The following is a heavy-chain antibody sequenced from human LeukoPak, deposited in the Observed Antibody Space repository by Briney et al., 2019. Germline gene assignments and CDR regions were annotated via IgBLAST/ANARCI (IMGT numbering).Heavy chain of an antibody. V-gene: IGHV3-30*02. CDR3: AKVYYGSGSYDNFDY. Sequence: GGSLRLSCAASGFTFSSYGMHLVRQAPGKGLEWVAFIRYDGSNKYYADSVKGRFTISRDNSKNTLYLQMNSLRAEDTAVYYCAKVYYGSGSYDNFDYWGQGTLVTVSS. CDR1: GFTFSSYG. D-gene: IGHD3-10*01. CDR2: IRYDGSNK. J-gene: IGHJ4*02.